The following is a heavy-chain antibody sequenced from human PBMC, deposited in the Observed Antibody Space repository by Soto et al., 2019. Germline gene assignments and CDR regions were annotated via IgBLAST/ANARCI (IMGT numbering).Heavy chain of an antibody. CDR3: ARVGVTMIVPGWGMDV. V-gene: IGHV1-3*01. CDR2: INAGNGNT. CDR1: GYTFTSYA. D-gene: IGHD3-22*01. Sequence: ASVKVSCKASGYTFTSYAMHWVRQAPGQRLEWMGWINAGNGNTKYSQKFQGRVTITRDTSASTAYMELSSLRSEDTAVYYRARVGVTMIVPGWGMDVWGQGTTVTVSS. J-gene: IGHJ6*02.